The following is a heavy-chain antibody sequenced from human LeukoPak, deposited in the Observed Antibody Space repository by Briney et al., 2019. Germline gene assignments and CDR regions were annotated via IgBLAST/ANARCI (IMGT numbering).Heavy chain of an antibody. CDR2: ISAYNGNT. Sequence: ASVKVSCKASGYTFTSYGISWVRQAPGQGLEWMGWISAYNGNTNYAQKLQGRVTMTTDTSTSTAYMELRSLRSDDTAVYYCARESSSWYVDYYYYGMDVWGQGTTVTVSS. D-gene: IGHD6-13*01. V-gene: IGHV1-18*01. CDR1: GYTFTSYG. J-gene: IGHJ6*02. CDR3: ARESSSWYVDYYYYGMDV.